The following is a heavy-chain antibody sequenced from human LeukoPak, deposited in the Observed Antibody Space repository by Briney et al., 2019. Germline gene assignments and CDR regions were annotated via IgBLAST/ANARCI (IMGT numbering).Heavy chain of an antibody. CDR2: IIPIFGTA. V-gene: IGHV1-69*13. Sequence: SVKVSCKASGGTFSSYAISWVRQAPGQGLEWMGGIIPIFGTANYAQKFQGRVTITADEPTSTAYMELSSLRSEDTAVYYCARADSSGYYPSFFNYWGQGTLVTVSS. J-gene: IGHJ4*02. CDR1: GGTFSSYA. D-gene: IGHD3-22*01. CDR3: ARADSSGYYPSFFNY.